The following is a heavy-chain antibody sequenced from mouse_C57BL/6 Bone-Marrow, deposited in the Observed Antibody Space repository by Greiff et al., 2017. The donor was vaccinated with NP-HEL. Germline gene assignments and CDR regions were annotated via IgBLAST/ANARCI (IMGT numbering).Heavy chain of an antibody. D-gene: IGHD3-3*01. CDR2: IDPSDSYN. CDR1: GYTLTSYW. CDR3: AREGQNYFDY. J-gene: IGHJ2*01. Sequence: VQLQQPGAELVKPGASVKLSCKASGYTLTSYWMQWVKQRPGQGLEWIGEIDPSDSYNNYKPKLKGKATLTVDTSSSTAYMQLSSLTSEDSAVYYCAREGQNYFDYWGQGTTLTVSA. V-gene: IGHV1-50*01.